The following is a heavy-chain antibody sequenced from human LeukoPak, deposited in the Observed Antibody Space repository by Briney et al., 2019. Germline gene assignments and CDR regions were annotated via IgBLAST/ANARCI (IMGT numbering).Heavy chain of an antibody. CDR3: ARDTSGIDY. CDR1: GYMFTGYY. CDR2: INSNSGDT. D-gene: IGHD3-16*01. V-gene: IGHV1-2*02. Sequence: GASVKVSCKASGYMFTGYYIHWVRRAPGQGLEWMGWINSNSGDTKYAQKFQGRVTMARDTSITTVYMELSSLRSDDTAVYYCARDTSGIDYWGQGTLVTVSS. J-gene: IGHJ4*02.